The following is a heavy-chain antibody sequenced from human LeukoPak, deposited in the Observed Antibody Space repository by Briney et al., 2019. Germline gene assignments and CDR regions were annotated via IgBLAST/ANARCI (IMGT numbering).Heavy chain of an antibody. CDR3: ARLTYDFWSDYNYYFDY. CDR1: GFTFSSYS. J-gene: IGHJ4*02. V-gene: IGHV3-21*01. D-gene: IGHD3-3*01. CDR2: ISSSSSYI. Sequence: GGSLRLSCAASGFTFSSYSMNWVRQAPGKGLEWVSSISSSSSYIYYADSVKGRFTISRDNAKNSLYLQMNSLRAEDTAVYYCARLTYDFWSDYNYYFDYWGQGTLVTVSS.